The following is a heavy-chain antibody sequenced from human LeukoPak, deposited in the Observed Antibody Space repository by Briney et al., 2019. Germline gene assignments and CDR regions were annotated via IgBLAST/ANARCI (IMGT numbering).Heavy chain of an antibody. CDR3: ARDPGSSSFDY. CDR2: ISWNSGSI. V-gene: IGHV3-9*01. Sequence: GGSLRLSCAASGFTFDDYAMHWVRQAPGKGLEWVSGISWNSGSIGYADSVKGRFTISRDNAKNSLYLQMNSLRADDTAVYYCARDPGSSSFDYWGQGTLVTVSS. D-gene: IGHD6-13*01. J-gene: IGHJ4*02. CDR1: GFTFDDYA.